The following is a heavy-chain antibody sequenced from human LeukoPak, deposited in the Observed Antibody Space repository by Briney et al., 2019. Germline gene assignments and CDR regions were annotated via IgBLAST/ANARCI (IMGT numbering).Heavy chain of an antibody. J-gene: IGHJ4*02. Sequence: SETLSLTCAVSGGSISSTNWWSWVRQSPGKGLEWIGEIYHSGSTNYKPSLRSRVTISVDKSESQFSLNLSSVTAADTAVYYCARDTYYYDSSGYWADYWGQGTLVTVSS. CDR2: IYHSGST. D-gene: IGHD3-22*01. CDR1: GGSISSTNW. CDR3: ARDTYYYDSSGYWADY. V-gene: IGHV4-4*02.